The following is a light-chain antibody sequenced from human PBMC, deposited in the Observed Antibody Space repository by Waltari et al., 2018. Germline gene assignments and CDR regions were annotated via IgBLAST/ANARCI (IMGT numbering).Light chain of an antibody. V-gene: IGKV3-11*01. Sequence: EIVLTQSPATLSLSAGERATLSCRASQSISSSLAWYQQKPGQSPRLLIYHASNRATGIPARFSGSGSGTDFTLTISSLEPEDFAVYYCQQRSNWPPLYTFGQGTNLEI. J-gene: IGKJ2*01. CDR2: HAS. CDR1: QSISSS. CDR3: QQRSNWPPLYT.